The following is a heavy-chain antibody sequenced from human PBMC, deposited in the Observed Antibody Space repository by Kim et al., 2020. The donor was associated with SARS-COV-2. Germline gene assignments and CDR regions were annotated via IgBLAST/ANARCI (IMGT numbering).Heavy chain of an antibody. V-gene: IGHV3-43*01. Sequence: DSVKGRFTSSRDNSKNSLYLQMNSLRTEDTALYYCAKDRAGFGELSGFDYWGQGTLVTVSS. J-gene: IGHJ4*02. D-gene: IGHD3-10*01. CDR3: AKDRAGFGELSGFDY.